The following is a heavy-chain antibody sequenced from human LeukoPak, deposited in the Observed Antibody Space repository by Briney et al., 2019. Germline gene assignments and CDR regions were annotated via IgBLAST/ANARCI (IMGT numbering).Heavy chain of an antibody. J-gene: IGHJ5*02. CDR3: ARGGGSLRP. CDR2: IREDGSEK. V-gene: IGHV3-7*01. CDR1: GFTVSSNY. D-gene: IGHD1-26*01. Sequence: GGSLRLSCAASGFTVSSNYMSWVRQAPGKGLEWVAKIREDGSEKYYVDSVRGRFTISRDNAKNLLYLQMNSLRAEDTAVYYCARGGGSLRPWGQGTLVTVSS.